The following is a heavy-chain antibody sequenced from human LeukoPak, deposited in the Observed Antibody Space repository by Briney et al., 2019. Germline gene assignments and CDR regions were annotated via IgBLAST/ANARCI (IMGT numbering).Heavy chain of an antibody. CDR3: AREGYSSGRAGVFDV. V-gene: IGHV3-30-3*01. CDR1: GFMFSTYV. D-gene: IGHD6-19*01. J-gene: IGHJ3*01. CDR2: VSHEENIN. Sequence: GGSLRLSCTASGFMFSTYVMHWVRHAPGRGLEWVGLVSHEENINNYAQSVKGRFTISRDNSKNTLYLDMTSLRIEDTAVYYCAREGYSSGRAGVFDVWGPGTKVIVS.